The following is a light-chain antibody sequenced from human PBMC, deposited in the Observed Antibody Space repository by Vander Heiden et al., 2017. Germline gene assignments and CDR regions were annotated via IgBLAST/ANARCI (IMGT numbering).Light chain of an antibody. V-gene: IGKV2-30*02. CDR1: QGLVHTDGDVY. Sequence: DVVMTQSPMFLVATVGQAVSFSCKSSQGLVHTDGDVYLNWYHQRPGQSPRRLIYKVSNRASGVPDRFSGSGSGTDFTLRISRVEADDVGIYFCMHGTRWPTFGPGT. CDR3: MHGTRWPT. CDR2: KVS. J-gene: IGKJ3*01.